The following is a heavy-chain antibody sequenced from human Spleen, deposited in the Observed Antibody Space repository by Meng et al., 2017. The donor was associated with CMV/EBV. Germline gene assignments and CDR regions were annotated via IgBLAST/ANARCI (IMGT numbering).Heavy chain of an antibody. V-gene: IGHV4-59*02. CDR1: GDAVGGDF. J-gene: IGHJ6*02. CDR3: ARGWLASYYYGMDV. Sequence: GSLRLSCSLSGDAVGGDFWSWIRQPPGKGLEWLGAIEYTGSTNYNPSLKSRVTISVDTSKNQFSLKLSSVTAADTAVYYCARGWLASYYYGMDVWGQGTTVTVSS. D-gene: IGHD6-19*01. CDR2: IEYTGST.